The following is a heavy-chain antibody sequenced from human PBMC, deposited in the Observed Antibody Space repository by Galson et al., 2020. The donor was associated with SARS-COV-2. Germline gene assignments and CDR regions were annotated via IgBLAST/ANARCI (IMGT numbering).Heavy chain of an antibody. V-gene: IGHV3-33*01. J-gene: IGHJ3*02. D-gene: IGHD3-3*01. CDR2: IWYDGSNK. CDR3: ARVGGVVIVDAFDI. CDR1: GFTFSSYG. Sequence: GGSLRLSCAASGFTFSSYGMHWVRQAPGKGLEWVAVIWYDGSNKYYADSVKGRFTISRDNSKNTLYLQMNSLRAEDTAVYYCARVGGVVIVDAFDIWGQGTMVTVSS.